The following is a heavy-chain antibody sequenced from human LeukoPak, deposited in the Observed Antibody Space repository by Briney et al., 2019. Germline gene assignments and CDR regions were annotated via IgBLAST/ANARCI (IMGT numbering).Heavy chain of an antibody. J-gene: IGHJ5*02. D-gene: IGHD3-3*01. Sequence: PSETLSLTCIVSGGSVSSGSYYWSWIRQPPGKGLEWIGYIYYGGSTNYNPSLKSRVTISVDTSKNQFSLKLSSVTAADTAVYYCARGRRITIFGVVISEGYNWFDPWGQGTLVTVSS. CDR1: GGSVSSGSYY. CDR2: IYYGGST. V-gene: IGHV4-61*01. CDR3: ARGRRITIFGVVISEGYNWFDP.